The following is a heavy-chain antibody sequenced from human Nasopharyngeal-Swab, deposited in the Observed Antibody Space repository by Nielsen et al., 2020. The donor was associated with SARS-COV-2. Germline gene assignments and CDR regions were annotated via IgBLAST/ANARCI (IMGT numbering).Heavy chain of an antibody. CDR1: GGSISSGSYY. CDR2: IDTSGST. CDR3: AREYCSSTSCAHWYFDL. J-gene: IGHJ2*01. Sequence: SETLSLTCTVSGGSISSGSYYWSWIRQPAGKGLEWIGRIDTSGSTNYNPSLKSRVTISVDTSKNQFSLKLSSVTAADTAVYYCAREYCSSTSCAHWYFDLWGRGTLVTVSS. V-gene: IGHV4-61*02. D-gene: IGHD2-2*01.